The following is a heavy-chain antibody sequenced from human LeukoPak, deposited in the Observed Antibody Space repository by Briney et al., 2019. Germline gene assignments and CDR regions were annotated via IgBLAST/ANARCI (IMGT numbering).Heavy chain of an antibody. J-gene: IGHJ4*02. D-gene: IGHD3-3*01. V-gene: IGHV3-23*01. CDR3: AKDTMYYDFWSGYPPFDY. CDR2: ISGSGGST. Sequence: GGSLRLSCAASGFTFSSYAMSWVRQAPGKGLEWVSAISGSGGSTYYADSVKDRFTISRDNSKNTLYLQMNSLRAEDTAVYYCAKDTMYYDFWSGYPPFDYWGQGTLVTVSS. CDR1: GFTFSSYA.